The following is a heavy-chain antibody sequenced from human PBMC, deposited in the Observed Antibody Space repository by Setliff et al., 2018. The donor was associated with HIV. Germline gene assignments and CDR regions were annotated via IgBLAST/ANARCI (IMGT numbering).Heavy chain of an antibody. D-gene: IGHD3-10*01. Sequence: SETLSLTCTVSGASISSGDYCWSWIRRPAGKGLEWIGRSQASGSTNYNPSLKSRLTISVDPSKNQLSLNLNSVTAADTAVYYCARGRDGELFTKEGNYYYYMDVWGKGTTVTVSS. CDR2: SQASGST. J-gene: IGHJ6*03. CDR1: GASISSGDYC. V-gene: IGHV4-61*02. CDR3: ARGRDGELFTKEGNYYYYMDV.